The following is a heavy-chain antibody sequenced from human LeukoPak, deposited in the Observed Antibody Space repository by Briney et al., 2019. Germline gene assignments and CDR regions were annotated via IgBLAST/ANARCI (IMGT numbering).Heavy chain of an antibody. J-gene: IGHJ4*02. V-gene: IGHV4-34*01. Sequence: PSETLSLTCAVYSGSFSGYYWSWIRQPPGKGLEWIGAINHSGNTNYNPSLKSRVTISVDTSKNQFSLKLNSVTAADTAVYYCARSPPIAVAGLFYSPLTRYFDSWGQGTLVTVSS. CDR1: SGSFSGYY. CDR3: ARSPPIAVAGLFYSPLTRYFDS. CDR2: INHSGNT. D-gene: IGHD6-19*01.